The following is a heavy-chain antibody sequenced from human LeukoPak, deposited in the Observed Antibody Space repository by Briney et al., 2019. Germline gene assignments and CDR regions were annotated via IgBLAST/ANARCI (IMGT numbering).Heavy chain of an antibody. D-gene: IGHD2-21*02. CDR1: GFTFSSYA. Sequence: HPGGSLRFSCAASGFTFSSYAMSWVRQAPGKGLEWVSAISGSGGSTYYADSVKGRFTISRDNSKNTLYLQMNSLRAEDTAVYYCLLFYYYYGMDVWGKGTTVTVSS. CDR3: LLFYYYYGMDV. V-gene: IGHV3-23*01. J-gene: IGHJ6*04. CDR2: ISGSGGST.